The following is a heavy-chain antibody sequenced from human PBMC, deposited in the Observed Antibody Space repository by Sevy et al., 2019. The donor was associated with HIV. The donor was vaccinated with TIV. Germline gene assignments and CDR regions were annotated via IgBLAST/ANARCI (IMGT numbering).Heavy chain of an antibody. CDR3: AKDLISVAGFYAFDM. Sequence: GGSLRLSCAASGFNINDYAMHWVRQAPGKGLEWVSGITWNSDSVVYADSVKGRFTISRDKAKNSLYLQMNSLRPEDTALYYCAKDLISVAGFYAFDMWGQGTMVTVSS. D-gene: IGHD6-19*01. CDR1: GFNINDYA. V-gene: IGHV3-9*01. CDR2: ITWNSDSV. J-gene: IGHJ3*02.